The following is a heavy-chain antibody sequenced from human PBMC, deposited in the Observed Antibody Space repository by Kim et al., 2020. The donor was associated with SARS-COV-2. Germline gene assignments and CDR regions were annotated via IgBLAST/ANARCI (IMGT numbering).Heavy chain of an antibody. CDR1: AGSISSYY. CDR3: ARHGGNDAFDI. D-gene: IGHD2-15*01. J-gene: IGHJ3*02. Sequence: SETLSLTCTVSAGSISSYYCSWIRQPPGKGLEWIGYIYYTGSSNYNLSLKSRVTISVDTSKNQFSLKLSSVTAADTAVYYCARHGGNDAFDIWGQGTMVTVSS. CDR2: IYYTGSS. V-gene: IGHV4-59*08.